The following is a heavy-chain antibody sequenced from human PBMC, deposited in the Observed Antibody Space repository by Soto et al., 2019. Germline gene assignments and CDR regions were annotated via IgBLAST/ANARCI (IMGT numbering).Heavy chain of an antibody. CDR1: GGSISSYY. D-gene: IGHD6-13*01. Sequence: QVQLQESGPGLVKPSETLSLTCTVSGGSISSYYWSWIRQPPGKGLEWIGYIYYSGSTNYNPSLKRRVTIPVDTSKNQFSLKLSSVPAADTAVYYCARAPAGTWFDPWGQGTLVTVSS. CDR2: IYYSGST. J-gene: IGHJ5*02. V-gene: IGHV4-59*01. CDR3: ARAPAGTWFDP.